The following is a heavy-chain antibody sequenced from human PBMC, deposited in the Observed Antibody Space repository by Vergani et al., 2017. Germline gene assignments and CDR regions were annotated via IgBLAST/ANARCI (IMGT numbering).Heavy chain of an antibody. D-gene: IGHD5-18*01. J-gene: IGHJ4*02. CDR2: IWYDGSNK. V-gene: IGHV3-33*06. Sequence: QVQLVESGGGVGQPGRSLRLSCAASGFTFSSYVMHWVRQAPGKGLEWVAVIWYDGSNKYYADSVKGRFTISRDNSKNTLYLQMNSLRAEDTALYYCAKGGIHLWXFDYWSQGTLVTVAS. CDR3: AKGGIHLWXFDY. CDR1: GFTFSSYV.